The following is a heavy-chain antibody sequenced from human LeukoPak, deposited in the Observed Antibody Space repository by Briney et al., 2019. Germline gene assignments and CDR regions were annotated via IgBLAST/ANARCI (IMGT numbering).Heavy chain of an antibody. Sequence: GGSLRLSCSASGFIFSSYAMHWVRQAPGKGLEYVSGISFNGGNTYFADSVKGRFTISRDNSKNTLWLQMTSLRPEDTAVYYCVKDGLEMATIWGDDYWGQGTLVTVSS. J-gene: IGHJ4*02. CDR3: VKDGLEMATIWGDDY. D-gene: IGHD5-24*01. CDR1: GFIFSSYA. CDR2: ISFNGGNT. V-gene: IGHV3-64D*06.